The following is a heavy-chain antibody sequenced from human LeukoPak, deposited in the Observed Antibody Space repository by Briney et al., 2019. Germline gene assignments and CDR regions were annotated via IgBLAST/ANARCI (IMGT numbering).Heavy chain of an antibody. Sequence: PSETLSLTCAVYGGSFSGYYWSWIRQPPGKGLEWIGEMNNIGITNENPSLNRRFTISVETSKNQFSLKLSSRTAADTAVYCCARVPYDSSGYYYATERYGMDVWGQGTTVTVSS. V-gene: IGHV4-34*01. CDR1: GGSFSGYY. J-gene: IGHJ6*02. D-gene: IGHD3-22*01. CDR2: MNNIGIT. CDR3: ARVPYDSSGYYYATERYGMDV.